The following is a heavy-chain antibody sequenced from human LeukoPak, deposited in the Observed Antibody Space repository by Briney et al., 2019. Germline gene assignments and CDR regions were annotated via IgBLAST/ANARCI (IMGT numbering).Heavy chain of an antibody. J-gene: IGHJ6*02. CDR2: IYHSGST. D-gene: IGHD6-13*01. CDR3: ARARSRRIALSWLSYYYYGMDV. V-gene: IGHV4-38-2*02. CDR1: GYSISSGYY. Sequence: SETLSLTCTVSGYSISSGYYWGWIRQPPGKGLEWIGSIYHSGSTYYNPSLKSRVTISVDTSKNQFSLKLSSVTAADTAVYYCARARSRRIALSWLSYYYYGMDVWGQGTTVTVSS.